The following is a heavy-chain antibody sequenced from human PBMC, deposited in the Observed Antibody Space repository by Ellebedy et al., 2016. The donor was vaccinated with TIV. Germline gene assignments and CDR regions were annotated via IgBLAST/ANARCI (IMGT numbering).Heavy chain of an antibody. D-gene: IGHD2-8*01. CDR2: MNPNSGNT. V-gene: IGHV1-8*01. J-gene: IGHJ6*03. CDR3: GRMVYYYYYMDV. CDR1: GYTFTSYD. Sequence: ASVKVSXKASGYTFTSYDINWVRQATGQGLEWMGWMNPNSGNTGYAQKFQGRVTMTRNTSITTAYMELSSLRSEDTAVYYCGRMVYYYYYMDVWGKGTTVTVS.